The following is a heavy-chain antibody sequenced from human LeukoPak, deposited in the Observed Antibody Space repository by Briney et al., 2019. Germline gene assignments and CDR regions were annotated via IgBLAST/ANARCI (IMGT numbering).Heavy chain of an antibody. Sequence: ASVKVSCKASGYTFTSYYVHCVRQAPGQGLEWMGIINPSGGSTSYAQKFQGRVTMTRDTSTSTVYMELSSLRSEDTAVYYCARDPNPTYYYDSSGYLFDYWGQGTLVTVSS. D-gene: IGHD3-22*01. CDR1: GYTFTSYY. V-gene: IGHV1-46*01. CDR3: ARDPNPTYYYDSSGYLFDY. J-gene: IGHJ4*02. CDR2: INPSGGST.